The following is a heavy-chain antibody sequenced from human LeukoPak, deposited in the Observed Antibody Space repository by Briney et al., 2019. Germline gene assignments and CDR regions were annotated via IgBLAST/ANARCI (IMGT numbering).Heavy chain of an antibody. J-gene: IGHJ5*02. Sequence: GGALRLSCAASGFTFSNFAMHWVRQAPGKGLEWVAVISYDGSNKYYADSVKGRFTISRDNSKNTLHLQMNSLRAEDTAVYYCARDWANIVVVVAATPATWFDPWGQGTLVTVSS. CDR2: ISYDGSNK. V-gene: IGHV3-30*19. D-gene: IGHD2-15*01. CDR1: GFTFSNFA. CDR3: ARDWANIVVVVAATPATWFDP.